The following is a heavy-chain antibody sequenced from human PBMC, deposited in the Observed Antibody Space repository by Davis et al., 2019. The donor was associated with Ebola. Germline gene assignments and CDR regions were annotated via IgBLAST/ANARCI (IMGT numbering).Heavy chain of an antibody. Sequence: GGSLRLSCAASGFTFSSYGMHWVRQAPGKGLEWVAVIWYDGSNKYYADSVKGRFTISRDNSKNTLYLQMNSLRDEDTAVYYCARDLGWNYYYGMDVWGQGTTVTVSS. CDR3: ARDLGWNYYYGMDV. CDR1: GFTFSSYG. CDR2: IWYDGSNK. J-gene: IGHJ6*02. V-gene: IGHV3-33*01. D-gene: IGHD7-27*01.